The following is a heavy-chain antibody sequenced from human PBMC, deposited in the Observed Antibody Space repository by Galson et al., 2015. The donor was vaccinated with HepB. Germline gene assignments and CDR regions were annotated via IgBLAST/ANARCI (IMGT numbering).Heavy chain of an antibody. J-gene: IGHJ4*02. CDR1: GFTFSSYS. V-gene: IGHV3-21*01. Sequence: SLRLSCAASGFTFSSYSMNWVRQAPGKGLEWVSSISSSSSYIYYADSVKGRFTISRDNAKNSLYLQMNSLRAEDTAVYYCARVAEWLYSPGIDYWGQGTLVTVSS. D-gene: IGHD3-3*01. CDR3: ARVAEWLYSPGIDY. CDR2: ISSSSSYI.